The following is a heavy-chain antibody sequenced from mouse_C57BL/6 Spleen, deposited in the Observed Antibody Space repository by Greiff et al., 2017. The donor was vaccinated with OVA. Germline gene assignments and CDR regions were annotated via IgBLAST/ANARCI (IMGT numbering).Heavy chain of an antibody. J-gene: IGHJ3*01. D-gene: IGHD2-5*01. CDR2: IYPGSGCT. CDR3: ARWTYYRNYGGAY. Sequence: QVQLQQPGAELVKPGASVKMSCKASGYTFTSYWITWVKQRPGQGLEWIGDIYPGSGCTNYNEKFKGKATLAVDTSSSTAYMQRSSLTSEDSAVFYCARWTYYRNYGGAYWGQGTLVTVSA. V-gene: IGHV1-55*01. CDR1: GYTFTSYW.